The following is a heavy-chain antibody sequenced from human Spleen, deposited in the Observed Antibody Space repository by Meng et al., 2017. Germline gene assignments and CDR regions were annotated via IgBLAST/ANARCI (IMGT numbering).Heavy chain of an antibody. CDR1: GFTFSSYG. J-gene: IGHJ3*02. CDR3: AGEDFGSAFDI. V-gene: IGHV3-33*01. D-gene: IGHD3-3*01. CDR2: IWYDGSNK. Sequence: GESLKISCAASGFTFSSYGMHWVRQAPGKGLEWVAVIWYDGSNKYYADSVKGRFTISRDNSKNTLYLQMNSLRAEDTAVYYCAGEDFGSAFDIWGQGTMVTVSS.